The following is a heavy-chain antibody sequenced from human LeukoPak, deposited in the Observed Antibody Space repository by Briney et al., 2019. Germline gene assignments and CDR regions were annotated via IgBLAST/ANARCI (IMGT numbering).Heavy chain of an antibody. Sequence: SETLSLTCTVSGGSVSDSSYYWGWIRQPPGKGLEWIGSFYYSGGTYYSPSLRSRVIISVDTSKNQFSLKFNSVTAADTAVYYCARGDSGRKGYSYPFDYWGQGTLVTVSS. CDR2: FYYSGGT. V-gene: IGHV4-39*07. CDR3: ARGDSGRKGYSYPFDY. J-gene: IGHJ4*02. D-gene: IGHD5-18*01. CDR1: GGSVSDSSYY.